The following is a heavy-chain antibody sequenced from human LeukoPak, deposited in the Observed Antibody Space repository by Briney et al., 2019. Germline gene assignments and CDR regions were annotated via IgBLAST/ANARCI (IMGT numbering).Heavy chain of an antibody. CDR1: GGSISSYY. D-gene: IGHD5-12*01. CDR2: IYYSGST. CDR3: ARGGNGYDKYYYYGRDV. Sequence: SETLYLTCNVSGGSISSYYWSWIRQPPGQGLERIGYIYYSGSTNCNPSLKIRVTISGDTSKNQFSLKQHSVTAADTAVYYCARGGNGYDKYYYYGRDVWGQGTTVTVSS. V-gene: IGHV4-59*01. J-gene: IGHJ6*02.